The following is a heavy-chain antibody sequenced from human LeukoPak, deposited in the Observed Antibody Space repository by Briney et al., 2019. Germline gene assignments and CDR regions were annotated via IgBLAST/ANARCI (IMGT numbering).Heavy chain of an antibody. J-gene: IGHJ5*02. V-gene: IGHV1-18*04. CDR2: ISAYNGNT. CDR1: GYTFTNYY. CDR3: ARDGYCSSTSCYDVNWFDP. Sequence: ASVKVSCKASGYTFTNYYMHWVRQAPGQGLEWMGWISAYNGNTNYAQKLQGRVTMTTDTSTSTAYMELRSLRSDDTAVYYCARDGYCSSTSCYDVNWFDPWGQGTLVTVSS. D-gene: IGHD2-2*03.